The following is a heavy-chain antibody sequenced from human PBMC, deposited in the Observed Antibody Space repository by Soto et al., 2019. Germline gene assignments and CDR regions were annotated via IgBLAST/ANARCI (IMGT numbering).Heavy chain of an antibody. CDR2: IRNKANSYTT. V-gene: IGHV3-72*01. D-gene: IGHD2-21*02. J-gene: IGHJ1*01. Sequence: EVQLVESGGGLVQPGGSLRLSCAGSGFTFSDHYMDWVRQAPGKGLEWVGRIRNKANSYTTEYAASVKGRFTISREDSKNSLYLQMNSLKTEDTAVYYCTRVPGYTHDRYFQHWGQGTLVTVSS. CDR1: GFTFSDHY. CDR3: TRVPGYTHDRYFQH.